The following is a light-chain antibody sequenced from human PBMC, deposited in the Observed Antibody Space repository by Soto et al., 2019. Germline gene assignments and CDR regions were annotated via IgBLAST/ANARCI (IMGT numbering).Light chain of an antibody. V-gene: IGLV3-10*01. Sequence: SYELAQPPSVSVSPGQTARITCSGEALPTKYVFWYQQKSGQAPVLVIYQDIKRPSGITERFSGSSSGTMATLTVSGAQVEDEADYYCYSTDSSGNHRVFGGGTKLTVL. CDR2: QDI. J-gene: IGLJ2*01. CDR1: ALPTKY. CDR3: YSTDSSGNHRV.